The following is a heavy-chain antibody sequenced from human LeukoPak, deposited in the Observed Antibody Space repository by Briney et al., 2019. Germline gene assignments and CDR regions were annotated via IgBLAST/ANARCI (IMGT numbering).Heavy chain of an antibody. V-gene: IGHV1-2*02. CDR1: GYIFTSYD. J-gene: IGHJ4*02. CDR3: ARERIAARRGTPGY. CDR2: INPNSGGT. Sequence: ASVKVSCKASGYIFTSYDINWVRQAPGQGLEWMGWINPNSGGTNYAQKFQGRVTMTRDTSISTAYMELSRLRSDDTAVYYCARERIAARRGTPGYWGQGTLVTVSS. D-gene: IGHD6-6*01.